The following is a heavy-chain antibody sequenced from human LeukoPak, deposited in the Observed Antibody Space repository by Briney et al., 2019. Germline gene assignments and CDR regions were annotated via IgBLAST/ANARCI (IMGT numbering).Heavy chain of an antibody. Sequence: ASVKVSCKASGYTFTSYYMHWVRQAPGQGLEWMGIIDPSGGSTSYAQKFQGRVTMTRDTSTSTVYMELSSLRSEDTAVYYCARDFPVCSSTSCYRDYYYYGMDVWGQGTTVTVSS. CDR1: GYTFTSYY. CDR2: IDPSGGST. V-gene: IGHV1-46*01. D-gene: IGHD2-2*01. CDR3: ARDFPVCSSTSCYRDYYYYGMDV. J-gene: IGHJ6*02.